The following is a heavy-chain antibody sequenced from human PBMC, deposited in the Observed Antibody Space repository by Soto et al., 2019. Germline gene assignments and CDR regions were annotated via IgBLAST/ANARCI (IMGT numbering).Heavy chain of an antibody. V-gene: IGHV4-30-4*01. CDR3: ARVGISSWYPRGWFDP. D-gene: IGHD6-13*01. Sequence: SETLSLTCTVSGGSISSGDYYWSWIRQPPGKGLEWIGYIYYSGSTYYNPSLKSRVTISVDTSKNQFSLKLSSVTAADTAVYYCARVGISSWYPRGWFDPWGQGTLVTVSS. CDR2: IYYSGST. CDR1: GGSISSGDYY. J-gene: IGHJ5*02.